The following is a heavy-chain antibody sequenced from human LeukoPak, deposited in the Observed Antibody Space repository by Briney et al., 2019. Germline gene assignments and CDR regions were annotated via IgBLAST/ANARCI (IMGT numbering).Heavy chain of an antibody. D-gene: IGHD6-19*01. CDR1: GFTFSSYW. CDR2: IRQDGSEK. Sequence: PGGSLRLSCAASGFTFSSYWMSWVRQAPGKGLEWVANIRQDGSEKYYVDSVKGRFTISRDNAKNSLYLQMNSLRAEDTAVYYCARDRPYSSGSKDYWGQGTLVTVSS. J-gene: IGHJ4*02. CDR3: ARDRPYSSGSKDY. V-gene: IGHV3-7*01.